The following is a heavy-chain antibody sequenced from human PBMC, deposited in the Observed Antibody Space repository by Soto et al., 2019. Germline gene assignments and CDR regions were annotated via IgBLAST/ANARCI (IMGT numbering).Heavy chain of an antibody. Sequence: QLQLQESGPGLVKPSETLSLTCTVSGGSISSSSYYWGWIRQPPGKGLEWIGSIYYSGSTYYNPSLKSRVTISVDTSKNQFSLKLSSVTAADTAVYYCARQLTISGVWGSYRFDYWGQGTLVTVSS. CDR2: IYYSGST. D-gene: IGHD3-16*02. CDR1: GGSISSSSYY. J-gene: IGHJ4*02. V-gene: IGHV4-39*01. CDR3: ARQLTISGVWGSYRFDY.